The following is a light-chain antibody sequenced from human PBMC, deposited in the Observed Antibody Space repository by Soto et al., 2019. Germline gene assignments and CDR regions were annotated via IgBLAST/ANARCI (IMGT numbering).Light chain of an antibody. CDR1: QTISSW. CDR2: KAS. Sequence: DIQMTQSPSTLSGSVGDRVTITCRASQTISSWLAWYQQKPGKAPKLLIYKASTLKSGVPSRFSGSGSGTEFTLTISSLKPDDFSTYFFQQYNSYSEAFGEGTKVELK. V-gene: IGKV1-5*03. J-gene: IGKJ1*01. CDR3: QQYNSYSEA.